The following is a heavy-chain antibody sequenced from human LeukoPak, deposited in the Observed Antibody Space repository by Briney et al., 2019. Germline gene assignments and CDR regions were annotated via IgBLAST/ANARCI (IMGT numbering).Heavy chain of an antibody. D-gene: IGHD2-15*01. CDR1: GGTFSSYA. CDR3: ARDQGDCSGGSCYVDAFDI. J-gene: IGHJ3*02. Sequence: SVKLSCKASGGTFSSYAISWVRQAPGQGLEWIGGIIPIFGTANYAQKFQGRVTITADESTSTAYMELSSLRSEDTAVYYCARDQGDCSGGSCYVDAFDIWGQGTMVTVSS. V-gene: IGHV1-69*13. CDR2: IIPIFGTA.